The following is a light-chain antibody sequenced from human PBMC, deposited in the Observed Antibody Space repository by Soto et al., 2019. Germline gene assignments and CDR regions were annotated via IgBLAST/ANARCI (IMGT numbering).Light chain of an antibody. J-gene: IGKJ2*01. CDR3: KQSYSMPDA. V-gene: IGKV1-39*01. Sequence: DIHMTHSPSSLSASVGDRVTITCRASQTTNNYLNWYQLKPGKAPKLLIYAASTLQTGVPSRFTGSGSGNDFTLTIISLQREDYATYFCKQSYSMPDAFGSGIKVEIX. CDR2: AAS. CDR1: QTTNNY.